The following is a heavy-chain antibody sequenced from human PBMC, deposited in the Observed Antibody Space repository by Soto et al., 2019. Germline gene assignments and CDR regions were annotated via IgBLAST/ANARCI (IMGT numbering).Heavy chain of an antibody. CDR3: AREGLLPYYYYYMDV. Sequence: GGSLRLSCAASGFTFSSYWMHWVRQAPGKGLVWVSRINSDGSSTSYADSVKGRFTISRDNAKNTLYLQMNSLRAEDTAVYYWAREGLLPYYYYYMDVWGKGTTVTVSS. V-gene: IGHV3-74*01. J-gene: IGHJ6*03. CDR2: INSDGSST. D-gene: IGHD1-26*01. CDR1: GFTFSSYW.